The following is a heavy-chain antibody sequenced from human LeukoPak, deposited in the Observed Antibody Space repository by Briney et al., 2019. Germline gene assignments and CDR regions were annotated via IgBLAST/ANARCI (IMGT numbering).Heavy chain of an antibody. J-gene: IGHJ5*02. CDR2: ISGSGGST. Sequence: PGGSLRLSCAASGFTFSSYAMSWVRQAPGKGLEWVSAISGSGGSTYYADSVKGRFAISRDNSKNTLYLQMNSLRAEDTAVYYCAKLGRVGATRPSWFDPWGQGTLVTVSS. D-gene: IGHD1-26*01. V-gene: IGHV3-23*01. CDR1: GFTFSSYA. CDR3: AKLGRVGATRPSWFDP.